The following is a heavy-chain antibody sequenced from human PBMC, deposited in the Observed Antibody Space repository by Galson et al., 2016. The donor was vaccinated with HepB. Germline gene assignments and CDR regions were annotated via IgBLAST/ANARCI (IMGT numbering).Heavy chain of an antibody. CDR1: GFTFGAYA. J-gene: IGHJ4*02. D-gene: IGHD5/OR15-5a*01. CDR2: TSDSTSTV. CDR3: ARDRVHGPAVYDY. Sequence: SLRLSCAASGFTFGAYAMSWFRQAPGKGLEWVSYTSDSTSTVHYADAVKGRFTTTRNYAKNSLHLQMKILRAADTAVYYCARDRVHGPAVYDYWGQGTLVTVSS. V-gene: IGHV3-48*01.